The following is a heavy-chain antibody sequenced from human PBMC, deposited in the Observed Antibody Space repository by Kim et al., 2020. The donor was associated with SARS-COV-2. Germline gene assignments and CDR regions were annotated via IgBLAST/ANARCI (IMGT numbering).Heavy chain of an antibody. D-gene: IGHD2-2*01. V-gene: IGHV4-4*07. CDR3: ARERGPRGRTRNIGGWLDP. J-gene: IGHJ5*02. CDR1: GGSISSYY. Sequence: SETLSLTCTVSGGSISSYYWSWIRQPAGKGLEWIGRIYTSGSTNYNPSLKIRVTMSVDTSKNQFSLKLSSVTAADTAVYYCARERGPRGRTRNIGGWLDPWGQGTLVTVSS. CDR2: IYTSGST.